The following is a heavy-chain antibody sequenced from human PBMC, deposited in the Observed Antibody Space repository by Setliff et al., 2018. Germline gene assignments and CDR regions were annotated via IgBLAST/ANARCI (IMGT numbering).Heavy chain of an antibody. J-gene: IGHJ6*02. CDR2: IYTSGST. CDR1: GGSISSGSYY. CDR3: AREFVVISFVKNIHHHYGMDV. Sequence: SETLSLTCTVSGGSISSGSYYWSWIRQPAGKGLEWIGRIYTSGSTNYNPSLKSRVTISVDTSKNQFSLKLSSVTAADTAVYYCAREFVVISFVKNIHHHYGMDVWGQGTTVTVSS. D-gene: IGHD2-21*01. V-gene: IGHV4-61*02.